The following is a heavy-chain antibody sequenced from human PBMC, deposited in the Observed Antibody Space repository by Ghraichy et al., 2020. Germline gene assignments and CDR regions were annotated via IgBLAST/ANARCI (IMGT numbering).Heavy chain of an antibody. CDR3: APWRVVITSDNFDI. CDR1: GFTFSSYA. CDR2: IYGSGGST. D-gene: IGHD3-10*01. J-gene: IGHJ3*02. V-gene: IGHV3-23*01. Sequence: LSLTCAASGFTFSSYAMSWVRQAPGKGLEWVSAIYGSGGSTYYADSVKGRFTISRDNSKNTLYLQMNSLRAEDTAVYYCAPWRVVITSDNFDIWGQGTMVTVSS.